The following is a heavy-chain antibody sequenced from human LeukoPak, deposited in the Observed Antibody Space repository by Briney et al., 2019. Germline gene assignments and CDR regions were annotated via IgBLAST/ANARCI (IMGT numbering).Heavy chain of an antibody. D-gene: IGHD1-1*01. V-gene: IGHV3-9*01. CDR3: ARRSGGTHAFDI. Sequence: PGGSLRLSCAASGFTFDDYAMHWVRQAPGEGLEWVSGISWNSGSIGYADSVKGRFTISRDNAKNSLYLQMNSLRAEDTASYYCARRSGGTHAFDIWGQGTMVTVSS. CDR2: ISWNSGSI. J-gene: IGHJ3*02. CDR1: GFTFDDYA.